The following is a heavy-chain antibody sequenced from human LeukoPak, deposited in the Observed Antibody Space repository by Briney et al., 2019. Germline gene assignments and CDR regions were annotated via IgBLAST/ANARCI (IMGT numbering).Heavy chain of an antibody. D-gene: IGHD3-3*01. CDR1: GGSISSYY. J-gene: IGHJ5*02. CDR2: IYYSGST. CDR3: ARDSVGDFWSGYSHWFDP. V-gene: IGHV4-59*01. Sequence: SSETLSLTCTVSGGSISSYYWSWIRQPPGKGLERIGYIYYSGSTNYNPPLRSRVTISVDTSKDQFSLKLSSVTAADTAVYYCARDSVGDFWSGYSHWFDPWGQGTLVTVSS.